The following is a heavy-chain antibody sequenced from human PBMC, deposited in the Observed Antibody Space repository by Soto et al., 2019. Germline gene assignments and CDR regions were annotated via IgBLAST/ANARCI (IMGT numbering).Heavy chain of an antibody. D-gene: IGHD3-3*01. CDR2: IMSKTDGGTT. CDR1: GFTFSKAW. Sequence: PGGSLRLSCATSGFTFSKAWVGWVRQAPGKGLEWVGRIMSKTDGGTTDYAAPVKGRFTISRDDSKSTLYLQMNSLKTEDTAFYYCTTESGMSRYSFDYSGQGTLVTVSS. CDR3: TTESGMSRYSFDY. V-gene: IGHV3-15*01. J-gene: IGHJ4*02.